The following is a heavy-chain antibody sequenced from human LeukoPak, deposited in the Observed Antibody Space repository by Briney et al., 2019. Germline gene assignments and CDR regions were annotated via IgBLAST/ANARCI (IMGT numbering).Heavy chain of an antibody. Sequence: SETLSLTCTVSGGSISSYYWSWIRQPAGKGLEWIGRIYTSGSTNYNPSLKSRVTISVDTSKNQFSLKLSSVTAADTAVYYCARLTGGDGYKYYYYMDVWGKGTTVTVSS. D-gene: IGHD5-24*01. V-gene: IGHV4-4*07. CDR3: ARLTGGDGYKYYYYMDV. CDR1: GGSISSYY. J-gene: IGHJ6*03. CDR2: IYTSGST.